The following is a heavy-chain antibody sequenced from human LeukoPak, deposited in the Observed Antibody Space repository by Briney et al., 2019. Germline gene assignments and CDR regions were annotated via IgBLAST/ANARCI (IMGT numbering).Heavy chain of an antibody. CDR3: ARVSDYVWGSYRYNLDFDY. V-gene: IGHV1-2*06. Sequence: ASVKVSCKASGYTFTGYYMHWARQAPGQGLEWMGRINPNSGGTNYAQKFQGRVTMTRDTSISTAYMELSRLRSDDTAVYYCARVSDYVWGSYRYNLDFDYWGQGTLVTVSS. D-gene: IGHD3-16*02. CDR1: GYTFTGYY. J-gene: IGHJ4*02. CDR2: INPNSGGT.